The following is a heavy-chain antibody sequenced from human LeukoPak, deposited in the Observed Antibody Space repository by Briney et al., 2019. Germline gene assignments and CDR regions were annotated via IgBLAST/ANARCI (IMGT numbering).Heavy chain of an antibody. CDR1: GFTFSNAW. CDR3: AQGSGRYQVDVDV. Sequence: GGSLRLSCAASGFTFSNAWMNWVRQAPGKGLEWVSGFSGSGGSTYYADSVKGRFTISRDNSKNTLYLQMNSLRAEDTAVYYCAQGSGRYQVDVDVWGQGTTVTVSS. D-gene: IGHD1-26*01. CDR2: FSGSGGST. J-gene: IGHJ6*02. V-gene: IGHV3-23*01.